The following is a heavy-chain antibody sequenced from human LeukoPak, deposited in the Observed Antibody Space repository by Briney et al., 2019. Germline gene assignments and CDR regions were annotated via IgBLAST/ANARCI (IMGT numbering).Heavy chain of an antibody. D-gene: IGHD5-18*01. CDR1: GGTFSTYT. J-gene: IGHJ5*02. V-gene: IGHV1-69*02. CDR2: IIPILGIA. CDR3: ASRGYSYGTNWFDP. Sequence: SVKVSCKASGGTFSTYTISWVRQAPGQGLEWMGRIIPILGIANYAQKFQGRVTITADKSTSTAYMELSSLRSEDTAVYYCASRGYSYGTNWFDPWGQGTLVTVSS.